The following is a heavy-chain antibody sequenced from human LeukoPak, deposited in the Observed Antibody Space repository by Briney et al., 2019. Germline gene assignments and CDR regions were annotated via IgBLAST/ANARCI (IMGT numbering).Heavy chain of an antibody. CDR1: GFTFSSYW. J-gene: IGHJ1*01. Sequence: GGSLRLSCAASGFTFSSYWMSWVRQAPGKGLEWVANIKQDGSEKYYVDSVKGRFTISRDNAKNSLYLQMNSLRAEDTAVYYCASSYDSSGYRSFQHWGQGTLVTVSS. V-gene: IGHV3-7*01. D-gene: IGHD3-22*01. CDR2: IKQDGSEK. CDR3: ASSYDSSGYRSFQH.